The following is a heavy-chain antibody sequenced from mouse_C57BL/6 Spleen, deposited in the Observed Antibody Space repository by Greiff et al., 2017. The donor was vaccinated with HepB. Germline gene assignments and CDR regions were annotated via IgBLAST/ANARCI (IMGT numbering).Heavy chain of an antibody. J-gene: IGHJ4*01. CDR2: IRLKSDNYAT. D-gene: IGHD1-1*01. CDR1: GFTFSNYW. Sequence: VQLQESGGGLVQPGGSMKLSCVASGFTFSNYWMNWVRQSPEKGLEWVAQIRLKSDNYATHYAESVKGRFTISRDDSKSSVYLQMNNLRAEDTGIYYCTLYYYGSSPYYYAMDYWGQGTSVTVSS. V-gene: IGHV6-3*01. CDR3: TLYYYGSSPYYYAMDY.